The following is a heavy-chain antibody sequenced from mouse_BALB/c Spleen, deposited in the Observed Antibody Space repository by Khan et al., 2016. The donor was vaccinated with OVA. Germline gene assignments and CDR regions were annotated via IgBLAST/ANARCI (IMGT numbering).Heavy chain of an antibody. Sequence: DLVKPGASVKLSCKASGYTFTSYWINWIKQRPGQGLEWIGRIAPGSGSSSYNEMFKGKATLTLDTSSSTAYIQLSSLSSEDSAVYFCARRNSYVRTCFAMDSWGQGTQSPSPQ. CDR2: IAPGSGSS. V-gene: IGHV1S41*01. D-gene: IGHD1-1*01. CDR3: ARRNSYVRTCFAMDS. J-gene: IGHJ4*01. CDR1: GYTFTSYW.